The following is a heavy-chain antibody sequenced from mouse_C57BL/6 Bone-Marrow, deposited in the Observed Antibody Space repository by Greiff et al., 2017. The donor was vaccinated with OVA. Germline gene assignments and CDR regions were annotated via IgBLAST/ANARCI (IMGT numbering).Heavy chain of an antibody. CDR2: IDPSDSYT. D-gene: IGHD2-10*01. V-gene: IGHV1-69*01. Sequence: VQLQQPGAELVMPWASVKLSCKASGYTFTSYWMHWVKQRPGQGLEWIGEIDPSDSYTNYNQKFKGKSTLTVDKSSSTAYMQLSSLTSEDSAVYYCAREGGLLGDYYAMDYWGQGTSVTVSS. CDR1: GYTFTSYW. J-gene: IGHJ4*01. CDR3: AREGGLLGDYYAMDY.